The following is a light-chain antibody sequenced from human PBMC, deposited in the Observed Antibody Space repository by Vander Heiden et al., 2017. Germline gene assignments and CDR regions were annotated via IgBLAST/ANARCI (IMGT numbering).Light chain of an antibody. J-gene: IGKJ4*01. V-gene: IGKV1-39*01. Sequence: IQFTPSPYSLSASVGDRVTITCRASQSISSYLNWYQHKPVKAPKLLIYAASSLQSGVPSRFSGSGSGTDFTLTISRLQPEDFATYYCQQSYSTLTFGGGTKVEIK. CDR2: AAS. CDR1: QSISSY. CDR3: QQSYSTLT.